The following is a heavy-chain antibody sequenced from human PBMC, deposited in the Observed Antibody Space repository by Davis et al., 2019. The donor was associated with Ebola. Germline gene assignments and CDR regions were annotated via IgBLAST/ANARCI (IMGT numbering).Heavy chain of an antibody. Sequence: SQTLSLTCAVYGGSFSGYYWGWIRQPPGKGLEWIGSIYYSGSTYYNPSLKSRVTISVDTSKNQFSLKLSSVTDAATAVYYCATQGRYIDWLSNYGMDVWGQGTTVTVSS. CDR2: IYYSGST. J-gene: IGHJ6*02. D-gene: IGHD3-9*01. V-gene: IGHV4-39*01. CDR3: ATQGRYIDWLSNYGMDV. CDR1: GGSFSGYY.